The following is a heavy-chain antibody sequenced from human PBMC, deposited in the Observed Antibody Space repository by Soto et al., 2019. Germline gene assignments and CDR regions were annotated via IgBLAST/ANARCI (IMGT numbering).Heavy chain of an antibody. V-gene: IGHV1-18*01. J-gene: IGHJ4*02. D-gene: IGHD3-22*01. CDR2: ISAYNGNT. Sequence: APVEVSCKASGYTFTSYGIRWVRQAPGQGLEWMGWISAYNGNTNYAQKLQGRVTMTTDTSTSTAYMELRSLRSDDTAVYYCARVDYDSSGYSAAAVNDYWGQGTLVTVSS. CDR3: ARVDYDSSGYSAAAVNDY. CDR1: GYTFTSYG.